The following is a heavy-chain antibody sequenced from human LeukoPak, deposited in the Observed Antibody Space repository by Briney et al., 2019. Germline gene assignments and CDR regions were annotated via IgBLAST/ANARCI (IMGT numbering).Heavy chain of an antibody. V-gene: IGHV1-69*15. Sequence: ASVKVSCKASGGTLSSYAFSWMRQAPGQGLEWMGRIIPIYDPVDYAQRFQGRVTITADESTNTVYMELNSLTFEDTAVYYYAREPLGCGGDCHFDYWGQGTLVTVSS. CDR1: GGTLSSYA. J-gene: IGHJ4*02. CDR3: AREPLGCGGDCHFDY. CDR2: IIPIYDPV. D-gene: IGHD2-21*02.